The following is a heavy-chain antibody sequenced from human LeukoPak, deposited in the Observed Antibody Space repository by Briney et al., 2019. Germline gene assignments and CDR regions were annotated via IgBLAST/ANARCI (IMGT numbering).Heavy chain of an antibody. CDR2: ISSSGGST. Sequence: GPSLRLSCAASGFTFSSYTMRGVRQAPRKRLEWGSVISSSGGSTNSTDSVKGRFTISRDNSKNTLYLQMNSLRAEDTAVYYCAKDYYDNIYQYYYGMDVWGQGPTVTVPS. V-gene: IGHV3-23*01. D-gene: IGHD3-22*01. CDR3: AKDYYDNIYQYYYGMDV. J-gene: IGHJ6*02. CDR1: GFTFSSYT.